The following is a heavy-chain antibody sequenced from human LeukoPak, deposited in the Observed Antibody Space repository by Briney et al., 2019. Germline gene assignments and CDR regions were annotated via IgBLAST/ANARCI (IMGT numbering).Heavy chain of an antibody. CDR1: GYTFTSYY. V-gene: IGHV1-46*01. CDR3: ARAGYDSSGWDYYYYYMDV. Sequence: ASVKVSCKASGYTFTSYYMHWVRQAPGQGLEWMGIINPSGGSTSYAQKFQGRVTMTRDMSTSTVYMELSSLRSEDTAVYYCARAGYDSSGWDYYYYYMDVWGKGTTVTVSS. J-gene: IGHJ6*03. CDR2: INPSGGST. D-gene: IGHD3-22*01.